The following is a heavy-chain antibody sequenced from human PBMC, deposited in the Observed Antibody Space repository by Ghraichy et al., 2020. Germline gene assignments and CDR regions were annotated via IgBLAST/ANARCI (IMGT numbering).Heavy chain of an antibody. CDR2: ISGSGGST. Sequence: GSLRLSCAASGFTFSSYAMSWVRQAPGKGLEWVSAISGSGGSTYYADSVKGRFTISRDNSKNTLYLQMNSLRAEDTAVYYCAKPPYERRTADYWGQGTLVTVSS. J-gene: IGHJ4*02. D-gene: IGHD1-1*01. V-gene: IGHV3-23*01. CDR1: GFTFSSYA. CDR3: AKPPYERRTADY.